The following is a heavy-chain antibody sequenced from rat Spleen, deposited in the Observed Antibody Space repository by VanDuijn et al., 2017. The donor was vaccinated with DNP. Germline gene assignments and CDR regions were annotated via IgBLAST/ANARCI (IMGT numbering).Heavy chain of an antibody. J-gene: IGHJ2*01. CDR2: ISSSGDRT. CDR1: GFTFNNYW. Sequence: EVQLMESGGDLVQPGRSLKLSCVASGFTFNNYWMAWIRQAPGKGLEWVASISSSGDRTYYPHSVNGRFTVSRDGAENILYLQMNSLRSEDTATYYCVRDPYYGYFDYWGQGVLVTVSS. V-gene: IGHV5-31*01. CDR3: VRDPYYGYFDY. D-gene: IGHD1-6*01.